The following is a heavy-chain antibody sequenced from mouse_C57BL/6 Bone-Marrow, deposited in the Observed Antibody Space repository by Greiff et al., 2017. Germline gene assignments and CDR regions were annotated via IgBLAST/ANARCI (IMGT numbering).Heavy chain of an antibody. J-gene: IGHJ4*01. V-gene: IGHV3-1*01. CDR3: ASSYDYYAMDY. Sequence: DVKLVESGPGMVKPSQSLSLTCTVTGYSITRGYDWHWIRHFPGNKLEWMGYISYSGSTNYNPSLKSRISITHDTSKNHFFLKLNSVTTEDTATYYCASSYDYYAMDYWGQGTSVTVSS. CDR1: GYSITRGYD. CDR2: ISYSGST.